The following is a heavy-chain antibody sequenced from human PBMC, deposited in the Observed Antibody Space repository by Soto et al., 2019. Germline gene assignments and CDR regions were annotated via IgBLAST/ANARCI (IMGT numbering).Heavy chain of an antibody. Sequence: SETLSLTCTVSGGSISSGGYYWSWIRQHPGKGLEWIGYIYYSGSTYYNPSLKSRVTISVDTSKNQFSLKLSSVTAADTAVYYCARTYCSSTSCSPATYYYYGIDVWGQGTTVTVSS. CDR1: GGSISSGGYY. J-gene: IGHJ6*02. CDR2: IYYSGST. D-gene: IGHD2-2*01. CDR3: ARTYCSSTSCSPATYYYYGIDV. V-gene: IGHV4-31*03.